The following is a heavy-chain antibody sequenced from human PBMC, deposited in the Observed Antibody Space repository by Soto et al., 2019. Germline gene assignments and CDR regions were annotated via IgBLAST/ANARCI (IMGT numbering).Heavy chain of an antibody. CDR3: ARVSGTAVAGTPYYYYGMDV. J-gene: IGHJ6*02. Sequence: PSETLSLTCTVSGCSISSYYWSWIRQPPGKGLEWIGYIYYSGSTNYNPSLKSRVTISVDTSKNQFSLKLSSVTAADTAVYYCARVSGTAVAGTPYYYYGMDVWGQGTTVTVSS. CDR1: GCSISSYY. V-gene: IGHV4-59*01. D-gene: IGHD6-19*01. CDR2: IYYSGST.